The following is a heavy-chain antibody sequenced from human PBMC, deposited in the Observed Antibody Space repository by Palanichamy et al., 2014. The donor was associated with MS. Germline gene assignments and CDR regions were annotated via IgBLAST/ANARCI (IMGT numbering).Heavy chain of an antibody. V-gene: IGHV3-23*04. CDR2: ISGSGGTT. Sequence: EVQLVESGGGLVQPGGSLRLSCAASGFTFSSYAMTWVRQAPGKGLEWVSAISGSGGTTYYADSVKGRFTISRDNSKNTVYLQMNSLRAEDTAVYYCAKALTPIVVVITTAFDIWGQGTMVTVSS. J-gene: IGHJ3*02. CDR1: GFTFSSYA. CDR3: AKALTPIVVVITTAFDI. D-gene: IGHD3-22*01.